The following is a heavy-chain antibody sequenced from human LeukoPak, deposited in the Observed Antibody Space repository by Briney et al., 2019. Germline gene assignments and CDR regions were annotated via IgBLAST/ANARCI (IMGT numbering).Heavy chain of an antibody. D-gene: IGHD5-18*01. J-gene: IGHJ6*03. V-gene: IGHV3-21*01. CDR2: ISSSSSYI. CDR3: ARDGGTAMVMYYYYYMDV. CDR1: GFTFSSYG. Sequence: GGSLRLSCAASGFTFSSYGMHWVRQAAGKGLEWVSSISSSSSYIYYADSVKGRFTISRDNAKNSLYLQMNSLRAEDTAVYYCARDGGTAMVMYYYYYMDVWGKGTTVTVSS.